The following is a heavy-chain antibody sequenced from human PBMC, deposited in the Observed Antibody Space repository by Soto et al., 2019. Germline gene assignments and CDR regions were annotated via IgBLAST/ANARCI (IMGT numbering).Heavy chain of an antibody. CDR3: AKAGGVVAAQAFDI. CDR1: GFTFSSYS. CDR2: ISSSSGTT. V-gene: IGHV3-48*01. D-gene: IGHD2-15*01. J-gene: IGHJ3*02. Sequence: GGSLRLSCAASGFTFSSYSMNWVRQAPGKGLEWVSCISSSSGTTYYADSVKGRFTISRDNSKNTLYLQMNSLRAEDTAVYYCAKAGGVVAAQAFDIWGQGTMVTVSS.